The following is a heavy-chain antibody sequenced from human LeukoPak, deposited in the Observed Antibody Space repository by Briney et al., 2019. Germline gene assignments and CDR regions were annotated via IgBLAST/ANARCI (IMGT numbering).Heavy chain of an antibody. CDR3: AKSFGYCSGGSCYYFDY. V-gene: IGHV3-9*01. Sequence: GGSLRLSCAASGFTFDDYAMHWVRQAPGKGLEWVSGISWNSGSIGYADSVKGRFTIARDNAKNSLFLQMNSLRAEDTAAYYCAKSFGYCSGGSCYYFDYWGQGTLVTVSS. D-gene: IGHD2-15*01. CDR1: GFTFDDYA. J-gene: IGHJ4*02. CDR2: ISWNSGSI.